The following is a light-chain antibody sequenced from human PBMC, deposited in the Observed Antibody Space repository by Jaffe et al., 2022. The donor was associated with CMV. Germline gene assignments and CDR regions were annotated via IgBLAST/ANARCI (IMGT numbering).Light chain of an antibody. V-gene: IGKV3-11*01. Sequence: EIVLTQSPATLSLSPGERATLSCRASQSISSYLAWYQQKPGQAPRLVIYGASNRATGIPARFSGSGSGTDFTLTISSLEPEDFAVYYCQQRGDWPPWTFGQGTKVEIK. CDR2: GAS. CDR1: QSISSY. J-gene: IGKJ1*01. CDR3: QQRGDWPPWT.